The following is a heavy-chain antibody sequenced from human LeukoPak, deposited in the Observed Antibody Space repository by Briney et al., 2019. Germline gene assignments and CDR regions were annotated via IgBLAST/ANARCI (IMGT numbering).Heavy chain of an antibody. CDR3: ARGFCSSTSCYLPTDY. CDR1: GYTFTSYG. CDR2: ISAYNGNT. Sequence: ASVKVSRKPSGYTFTSYGISWVRQAPGQGLEWMGWISAYNGNTNYTQKLQGRVTMTTDTSTSTAYMELRSLRSDDTAVYYCARGFCSSTSCYLPTDYWGQGTLVTVSS. V-gene: IGHV1-18*01. D-gene: IGHD2-2*01. J-gene: IGHJ4*02.